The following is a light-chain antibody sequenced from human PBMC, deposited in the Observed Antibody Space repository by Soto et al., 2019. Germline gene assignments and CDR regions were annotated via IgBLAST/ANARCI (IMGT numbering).Light chain of an antibody. Sequence: EIVLTQSPVTLSLLPGERATLSCRASQNVGSYLAWYQQKPGQAPRLLIYDGSNRAPGIPARFSGSQSGTDFTLTISSLEPEAFAVYHSQQRALWPRTFGQGTKLEIK. CDR2: DGS. CDR1: QNVGSY. J-gene: IGKJ2*01. CDR3: QQRALWPRT. V-gene: IGKV3-11*01.